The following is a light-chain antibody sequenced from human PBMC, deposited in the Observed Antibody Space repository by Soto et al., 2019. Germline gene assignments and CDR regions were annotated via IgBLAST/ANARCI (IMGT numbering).Light chain of an antibody. CDR1: QSISSW. CDR2: AAS. J-gene: IGKJ1*01. CDR3: QQRYSTPRT. Sequence: GDRVTITCRASQSISSWLAWYQQKPGKAPKLLIYAASSLQSGVPSRFSGSGSGTDFTLTISSLQTEDFATYDGQQRYSTPRTFCPLTKVDIK. V-gene: IGKV1-39*01.